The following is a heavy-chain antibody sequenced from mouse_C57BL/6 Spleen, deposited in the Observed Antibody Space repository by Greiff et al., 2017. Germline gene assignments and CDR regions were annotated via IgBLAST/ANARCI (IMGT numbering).Heavy chain of an antibody. V-gene: IGHV1-64*01. CDR2: IHPNSGST. Sequence: VQLQQPGAELVKPGASVKLSCKASGYTFTSYWMHWVKQRPGQGLEWIGMIHPNSGSTNYNEKFKSKATLTVDKSSSTAYMQLSSLTSEDSAVYYCAREEALITTPSRGAMDYWGQGTSVTVSS. D-gene: IGHD1-1*01. CDR3: AREEALITTPSRGAMDY. J-gene: IGHJ4*01. CDR1: GYTFTSYW.